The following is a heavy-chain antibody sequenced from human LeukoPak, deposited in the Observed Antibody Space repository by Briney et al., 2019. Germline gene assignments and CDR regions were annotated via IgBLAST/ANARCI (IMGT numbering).Heavy chain of an antibody. CDR1: GYTFTSYD. Sequence: GASVKVSCKASGYTFTSYDINWVRQATGQGLEWIGWMNPNSGNTGYAQKFQGRVTMTRNTSISTAYMELSSPRSEDTAVYYCARGRVAGTGWFDPWGQGTLVTVSS. J-gene: IGHJ5*02. CDR2: MNPNSGNT. V-gene: IGHV1-8*01. CDR3: ARGRVAGTGWFDP. D-gene: IGHD6-19*01.